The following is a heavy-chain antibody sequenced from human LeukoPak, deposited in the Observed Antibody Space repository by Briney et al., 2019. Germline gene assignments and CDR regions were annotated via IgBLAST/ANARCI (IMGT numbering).Heavy chain of an antibody. V-gene: IGHV1-69*04. D-gene: IGHD2-2*01. CDR2: IIPILGIA. J-gene: IGHJ6*02. Sequence: SVKVSCKASGGTFSSYAISWVRQAPGQGLEWMGRIIPILGIANYAQKFQGRITITADKSTSTAYMELSSLRSEDTAVYYCARSAQYCSSTSCSGDYYYYGMDVWGQGTTVTVSS. CDR1: GGTFSSYA. CDR3: ARSAQYCSSTSCSGDYYYYGMDV.